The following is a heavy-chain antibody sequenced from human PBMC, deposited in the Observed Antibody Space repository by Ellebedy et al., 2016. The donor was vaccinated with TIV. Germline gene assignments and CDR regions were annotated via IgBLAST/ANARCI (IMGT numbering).Heavy chain of an antibody. V-gene: IGHV5-10-1*01. CDR3: ARRAGSSIRNGMDV. CDR2: IDPRDSYS. D-gene: IGHD3-10*01. J-gene: IGHJ6*02. CDR1: GYSFTSDW. Sequence: PGGSLRLSCKASGYSFTSDWITWVRQKPGKGLEWMGRIDPRDSYSNYNPSFQGHVTISVDKSISTAYLQWSSLEASDTARYYCARRAGSSIRNGMDVWGQGTLVTVSS.